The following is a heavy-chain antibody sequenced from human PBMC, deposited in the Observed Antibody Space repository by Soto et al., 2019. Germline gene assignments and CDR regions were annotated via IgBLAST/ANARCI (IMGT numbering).Heavy chain of an antibody. D-gene: IGHD2-21*02. CDR3: GGGFVVVTSATVAFDI. J-gene: IGHJ3*02. Sequence: QVQLVQSGAEVKKPGASVKVSCKASGYTFTAYHIHWVRQAPGQGLEWVGTINPGEGYTTYGQKLQGRLTLPRDTSTSTLYMELSSLRSDGAASDECGGGFVVVTSATVAFDIWRQGTLVAVSS. CDR1: GYTFTAYH. CDR2: INPGEGYT. V-gene: IGHV1-46*04.